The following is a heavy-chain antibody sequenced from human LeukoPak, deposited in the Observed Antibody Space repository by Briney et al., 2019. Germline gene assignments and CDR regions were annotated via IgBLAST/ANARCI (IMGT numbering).Heavy chain of an antibody. CDR3: ARVQPSGGSYYFDY. J-gene: IGHJ4*02. CDR1: GGSISSYY. D-gene: IGHD2-15*01. CDR2: FYYSGST. Sequence: PSETLSLNCTVSGGSISSYYWRWIRQPPGKGLECSGYFYYSGSTNYNPSLESRVTISVATSKNQFSLKLSSVTAADTAVYYCARVQPSGGSYYFDYWGQGTLVTVSS. V-gene: IGHV4-59*01.